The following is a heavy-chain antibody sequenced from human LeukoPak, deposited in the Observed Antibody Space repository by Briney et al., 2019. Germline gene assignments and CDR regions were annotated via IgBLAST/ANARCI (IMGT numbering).Heavy chain of an antibody. D-gene: IGHD6-19*01. J-gene: IGHJ4*02. CDR2: IYHSGST. CDR1: GGSISSSNW. CDR3: VRSRGGWYSDY. V-gene: IGHV4-4*02. Sequence: ASGTLSLTCAVSGGSISSSNWWSWVRQPPGKGLEWIGEIYHSGSTNYNPSLKSRVTISIDKSKNQFSLKLSSLTAADTAVYYCVRSRGGWYSDYWGQGTLVTVSS.